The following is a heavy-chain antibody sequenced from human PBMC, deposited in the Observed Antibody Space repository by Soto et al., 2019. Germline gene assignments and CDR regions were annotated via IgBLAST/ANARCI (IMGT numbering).Heavy chain of an antibody. CDR3: ATGGAGSYYNRQFDY. CDR1: GYTFTGYY. V-gene: IGHV1-2*02. D-gene: IGHD3-10*01. Sequence: ASVKVSCKASGYTFTGYYMHWVRQAPVQGLEWMGWINPNSGGTNSAQKFQGRVTMTRDTSISTAYMELNRLRSDDTAVYYWATGGAGSYYNRQFDYWGQGTLVTVSS. J-gene: IGHJ4*02. CDR2: INPNSGGT.